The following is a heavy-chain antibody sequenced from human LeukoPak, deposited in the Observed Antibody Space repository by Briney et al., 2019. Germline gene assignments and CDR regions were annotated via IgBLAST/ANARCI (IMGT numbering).Heavy chain of an antibody. CDR1: GFTFNDYA. J-gene: IGHJ4*02. CDR3: AKDTGSGWFYYFDY. V-gene: IGHV3-9*01. Sequence: PGGSLRLSCAASGFTFNDYAMHWVRQAPGKGLEWVSGISWNSGSIGYADSVKGRFTISRDNAKNSLYLQMNSLRAEDTALNYCAKDTGSGWFYYFDYWGQGTLVTVSS. CDR2: ISWNSGSI. D-gene: IGHD6-19*01.